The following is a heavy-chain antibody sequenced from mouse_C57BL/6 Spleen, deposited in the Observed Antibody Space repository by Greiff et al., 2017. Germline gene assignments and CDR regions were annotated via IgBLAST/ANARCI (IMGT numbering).Heavy chain of an antibody. J-gene: IGHJ1*03. CDR1: GYTFTSYW. Sequence: QVQLQQSGTELVKPGASVKLSCKASGYTFTSYWMHWVKQRPGQGLEWIGNINPSNGGTNYNEKFKSKATLTVDKSSSTAYMQLSSLTSEDSAVYYCARSGGYDGYFDVWGTGTTVTVSS. CDR2: INPSNGGT. CDR3: ARSGGYDGYFDV. V-gene: IGHV1-53*01. D-gene: IGHD2-2*01.